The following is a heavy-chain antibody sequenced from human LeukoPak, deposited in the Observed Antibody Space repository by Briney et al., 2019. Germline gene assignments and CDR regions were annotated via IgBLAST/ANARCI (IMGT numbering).Heavy chain of an antibody. CDR1: GYSISSGYD. V-gene: IGHV4-38-2*01. D-gene: IGHD3-10*01. J-gene: IGHJ4*02. CDR3: VRWSRSYGSGPFDY. Sequence: SETLSLTCVVSGYSISSGYDWGWIRQPPGKELEWIGTIFHNGRTYFNPSLQSRVTISVDTSKNQFSLNLTPMTAADTAVYYCVRWSRSYGSGPFDYWGQGTLVSVSS. CDR2: IFHNGRT.